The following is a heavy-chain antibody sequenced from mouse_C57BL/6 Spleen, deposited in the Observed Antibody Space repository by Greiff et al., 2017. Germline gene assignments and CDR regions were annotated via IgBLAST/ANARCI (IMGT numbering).Heavy chain of an antibody. CDR1: GYTFTDYE. V-gene: IGHV1-15*01. CDR3: TRDDYDAWFAY. D-gene: IGHD2-4*01. J-gene: IGHJ3*01. CDR2: IDPETGGT. Sequence: VKLMESGAELVRPGASVTLSCKASGYTFTDYEMHWVKQTPVHGLEWIGAIDPETGGTAYNQKFKGKAILTADKSSSTAYMELRSLTSEDSAVYYFTRDDYDAWFAYWGQGTLVTVSA.